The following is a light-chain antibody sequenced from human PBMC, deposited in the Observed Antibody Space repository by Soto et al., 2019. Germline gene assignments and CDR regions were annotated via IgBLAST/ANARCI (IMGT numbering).Light chain of an antibody. J-gene: IGKJ1*01. CDR2: KAS. Sequence: DIQMTQSPSTLSASVGDRVTITCRASQSISSWLAWYQQKPGKAPKLLIYKASSLESGVPSRFSGSGSGTEFTLFISSLQPDDFATYYCQQYNSYPVTFGQGTNVGIK. CDR1: QSISSW. V-gene: IGKV1-5*03. CDR3: QQYNSYPVT.